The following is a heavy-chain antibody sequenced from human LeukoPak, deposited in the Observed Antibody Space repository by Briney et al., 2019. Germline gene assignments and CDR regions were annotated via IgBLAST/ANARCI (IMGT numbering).Heavy chain of an antibody. Sequence: GGSLRLSCTVSGFTFSSNSMSWVRQAPGKGLEWVSFIYSDNTHYSDSVKGRFTISRDNSKNTRYLQMNSLRTEDTAVYYCARRAGAYSHPYDYWGQGTLVTVSS. D-gene: IGHD4/OR15-4a*01. J-gene: IGHJ4*02. CDR2: IYSDNT. V-gene: IGHV3-53*01. CDR3: ARRAGAYSHPYDY. CDR1: GFTFSSNS.